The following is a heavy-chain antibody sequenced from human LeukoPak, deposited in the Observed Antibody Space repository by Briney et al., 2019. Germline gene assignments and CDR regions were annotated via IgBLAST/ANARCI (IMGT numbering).Heavy chain of an antibody. J-gene: IGHJ4*02. CDR2: IWYDGSNK. CDR3: ARASLGYCSSTSCLKEDPLVY. D-gene: IGHD2-2*01. Sequence: PGRSLRLSCAASGFTLSTYGMHWVRQAPGKGLEWVAVIWYDGSNKYYADSVKGRFTISRDNSKNTLYLQMNSLRAEDTAVYYCARASLGYCSSTSCLKEDPLVYWGQGTLVTVSS. CDR1: GFTLSTYG. V-gene: IGHV3-33*01.